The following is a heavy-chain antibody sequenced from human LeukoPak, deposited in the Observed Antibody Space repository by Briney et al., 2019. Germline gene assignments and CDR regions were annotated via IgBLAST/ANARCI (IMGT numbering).Heavy chain of an antibody. Sequence: GGSLRLSCATPGLAFSTFVMSWVRQAPGKGLEWVAFIRYDGSNKYYADSVKGRFTISRDNSKNTLYLQMNSLRAGDTAVYYCARAAYSSTWYSRYFDLWGRGTLVTVSS. J-gene: IGHJ2*01. CDR3: ARAAYSSTWYSRYFDL. D-gene: IGHD6-13*01. V-gene: IGHV3-30*02. CDR1: GLAFSTFV. CDR2: IRYDGSNK.